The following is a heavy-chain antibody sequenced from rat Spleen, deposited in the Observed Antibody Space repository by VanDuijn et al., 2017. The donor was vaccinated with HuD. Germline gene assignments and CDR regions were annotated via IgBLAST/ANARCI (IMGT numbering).Heavy chain of an antibody. CDR1: GFSLTSYG. Sequence: QVQLKESGPGLVQPSQTLSLTCTVSGFSLTSYGVSWVRQPPGKGLEWIGAIWSGGSTDYNSALKSRLSISRDTSKSQVLLKMNSLQTEDTAMYFCARFFDYSSYKLMDAWGQGASVTVSS. CDR2: IWSGGST. V-gene: IGHV2-16*01. J-gene: IGHJ4*01. CDR3: ARFFDYSSYKLMDA. D-gene: IGHD1-2*01.